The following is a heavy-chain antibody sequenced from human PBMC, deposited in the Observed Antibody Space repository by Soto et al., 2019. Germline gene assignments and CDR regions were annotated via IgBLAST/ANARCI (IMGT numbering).Heavy chain of an antibody. CDR3: ARDPPTGSTLDWFDS. CDR1: GFSLSSDS. J-gene: IGHJ5*01. V-gene: IGHV3-21*01. Sequence: GGSLRLSCAASGFSLSSDSMGWVRQAPGKGLEWVSSISSSGSFMNYADSVKGRFTISRDNAKKLVYLHMSSLKDEDTAVYYCARDPPTGSTLDWFDSWGQGTLVTVSS. CDR2: ISSSGSFM. D-gene: IGHD1-7*01.